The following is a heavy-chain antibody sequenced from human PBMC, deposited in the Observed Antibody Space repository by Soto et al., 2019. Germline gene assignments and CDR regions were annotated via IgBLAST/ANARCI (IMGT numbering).Heavy chain of an antibody. Sequence: ASVNVSCKASGYTFTSYGISWVRQAPGQGLEWMGWISAYNGNTNYAQKLQGRVTMTTDTSTSTAYMELRSLRSDDTAVYYCVMSIAASIQHWGQGTLVTSPQ. J-gene: IGHJ1*01. D-gene: IGHD6-6*01. CDR2: ISAYNGNT. CDR1: GYTFTSYG. CDR3: VMSIAASIQH. V-gene: IGHV1-18*01.